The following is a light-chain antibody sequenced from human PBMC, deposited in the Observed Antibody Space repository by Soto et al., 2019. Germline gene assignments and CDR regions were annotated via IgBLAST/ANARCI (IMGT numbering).Light chain of an antibody. CDR3: QQYYSTPLP. J-gene: IGKJ4*01. V-gene: IGKV4-1*01. CDR1: QSVLYSSNNRNY. CDR2: WAS. Sequence: DIVMTQSPDSLAVSLGERATINCKSSQSVLYSSNNRNYLAWYQQKPGQSPELLISWASTRESGVPDRFSGSGSVTDFTLTISSLQAEDVALYYCQQYYSTPLPFGGGTKVEIK.